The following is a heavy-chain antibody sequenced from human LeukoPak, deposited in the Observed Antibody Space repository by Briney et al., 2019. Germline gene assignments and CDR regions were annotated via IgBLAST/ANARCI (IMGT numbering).Heavy chain of an antibody. D-gene: IGHD5-24*01. J-gene: IGHJ4*02. CDR1: GGTFSNYA. CDR2: IIPILGIA. Sequence: ASVKVSCKASGGTFSNYAISWVRQAPGQGREWEGRIIPILGIANYAQKFQGRVTITADKSTSTAYMELSSLRSEDTAVYYCARDTGKVEMATEPFDYWGQGTLVTVSS. V-gene: IGHV1-69*04. CDR3: ARDTGKVEMATEPFDY.